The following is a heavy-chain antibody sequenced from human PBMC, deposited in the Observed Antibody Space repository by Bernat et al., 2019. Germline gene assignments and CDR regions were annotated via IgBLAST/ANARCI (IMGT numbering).Heavy chain of an antibody. Sequence: QVQLQESGPGLVKPSQTLSLTCTVSGGSISSGGYYWSWIRQHPGKGLEWIGYIYYSGSTYYNPSLKSRVTISVDTSKNQFSLKLSSVTAADTAVYYCTGEGISITVVRGVNFDAFDILGQGTMVTVSS. CDR3: TGEGISITVVRGVNFDAFDI. CDR1: GGSISSGGYY. CDR2: IYYSGST. D-gene: IGHD3-10*01. J-gene: IGHJ3*02. V-gene: IGHV4-31*03.